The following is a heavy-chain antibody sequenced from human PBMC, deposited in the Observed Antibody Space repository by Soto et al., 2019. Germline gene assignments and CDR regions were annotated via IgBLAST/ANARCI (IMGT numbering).Heavy chain of an antibody. V-gene: IGHV1-24*01. D-gene: IGHD1-26*01. CDR2: FDPEEGNT. Sequence: QVQLVQSGAEVKKPGASVKVSCKVSGYTLSELFVHWVRQAPGKGLEWLGGFDPEEGNTIYAQNFRGRVTMTDDTSTDTAHMELSSLRSDDTAAYYWATGFPQWELLQYWGQGTLLTVSS. J-gene: IGHJ4*02. CDR1: GYTLSELF. CDR3: ATGFPQWELLQY.